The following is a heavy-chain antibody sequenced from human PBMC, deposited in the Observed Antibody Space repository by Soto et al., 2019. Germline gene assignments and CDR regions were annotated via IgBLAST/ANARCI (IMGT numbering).Heavy chain of an antibody. V-gene: IGHV3-33*01. CDR3: ARDARQWELIHYYFDY. D-gene: IGHD1-26*01. J-gene: IGHJ4*02. Sequence: QVQLVESGGGVVQPGRSLRLSCAASGFTFSSYGMHWVRQAPGKGLEWVAGIWYDGSNKYYADSVKGRFTISRYNSKITLYLQMNSLRAEDTAVYYCARDARQWELIHYYFDYCGQGTLVTVSS. CDR2: IWYDGSNK. CDR1: GFTFSSYG.